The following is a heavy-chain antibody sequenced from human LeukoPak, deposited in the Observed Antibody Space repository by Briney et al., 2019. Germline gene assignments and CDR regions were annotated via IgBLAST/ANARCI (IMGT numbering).Heavy chain of an antibody. CDR3: ATRLAVDAFDI. V-gene: IGHV3-66*02. CDR1: GFTVSSNY. Sequence: GGSLRLSCAASGFTVSSNYMSWVRQAPGKGLEWVSVIYSGGSTYYANSVKGRFHIYRDNLKSAQYLQMNSLRGEDTALYHCATRLAVDAFDIWGQGAMVTVSS. CDR2: IYSGGST. J-gene: IGHJ3*02. D-gene: IGHD3-9*01.